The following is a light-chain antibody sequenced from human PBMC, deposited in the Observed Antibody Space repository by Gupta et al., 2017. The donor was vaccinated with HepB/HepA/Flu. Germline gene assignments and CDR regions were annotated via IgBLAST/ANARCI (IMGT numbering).Light chain of an antibody. CDR3: QQYGSSPWT. CDR2: GAS. J-gene: IGKJ1*01. CDR1: QSVSSSY. Sequence: EIVLTQSPGTLSLSPGARATLPCRASQSVSSSYFAWYQQKPGQAPRLLIYGASSRATGIPDRFSGGGSGTDFTLTISRLEPEDFAVYYCQQYGSSPWTFGQGTKVEIK. V-gene: IGKV3-20*01.